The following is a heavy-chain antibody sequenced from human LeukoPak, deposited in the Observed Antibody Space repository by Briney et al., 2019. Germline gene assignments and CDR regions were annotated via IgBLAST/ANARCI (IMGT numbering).Heavy chain of an antibody. J-gene: IGHJ5*02. CDR3: ARVAGEGFDP. D-gene: IGHD1-1*01. Sequence: GASVKVSCTASGGTFSSYAISWVRQAPGQGLEWMGGIIPIFGTANYAQKFQGRVTITADESTSTAYMELSSLRSEDTAVYYCARVAGEGFDPWGQGTLVTVSS. V-gene: IGHV1-69*13. CDR2: IIPIFGTA. CDR1: GGTFSSYA.